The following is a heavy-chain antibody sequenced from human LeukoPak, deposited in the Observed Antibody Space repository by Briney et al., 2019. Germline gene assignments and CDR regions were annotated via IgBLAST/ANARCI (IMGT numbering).Heavy chain of an antibody. CDR3: ARAGRGNGAFDI. CDR1: GFSFSSHW. Sequence: GGSLRLSCAASGFSFSSHWMHWVRQAPGKGLEWVSGINWNGGSTGYADSVKGRFTISRDNAKNSLYLQMNSLRAEDTALYYCARAGRGNGAFDIWGQGTMVTVSS. CDR2: INWNGGST. D-gene: IGHD1-1*01. V-gene: IGHV3-20*04. J-gene: IGHJ3*02.